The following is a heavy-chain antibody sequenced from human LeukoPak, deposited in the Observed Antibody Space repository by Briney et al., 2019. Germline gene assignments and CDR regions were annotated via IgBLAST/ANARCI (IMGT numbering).Heavy chain of an antibody. J-gene: IGHJ3*02. Sequence: GGSLRLSCAASGFTFSHYWMSWVRQAPGKGLEWLANIKQDGSEKYYVDSVKGRFTISRDNAKNSLYLQMNSQRAEDAAIYYCARDQGALDIWGQGTMVTVSS. CDR3: ARDQGALDI. CDR1: GFTFSHYW. V-gene: IGHV3-7*01. CDR2: IKQDGSEK.